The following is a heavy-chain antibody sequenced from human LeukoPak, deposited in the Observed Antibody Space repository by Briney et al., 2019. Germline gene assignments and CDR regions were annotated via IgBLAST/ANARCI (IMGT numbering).Heavy chain of an antibody. CDR2: ISWNSGSI. V-gene: IGHV3-9*01. CDR3: ASPPFPLVVVAAAFDY. CDR1: GFTFDDYA. J-gene: IGHJ4*02. D-gene: IGHD2-15*01. Sequence: PGGSLRLSCAASGFTFDDYAMPWVRHAPGKGLEWVSGISWNSGSIGYADSVKGRFTISRDNAKNSLYLQMNSLRAEDTAVYYCASPPFPLVVVAAAFDYWGQGTLVTVSS.